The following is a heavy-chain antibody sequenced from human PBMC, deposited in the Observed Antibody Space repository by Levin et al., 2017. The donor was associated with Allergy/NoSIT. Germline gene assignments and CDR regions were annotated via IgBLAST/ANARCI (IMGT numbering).Heavy chain of an antibody. CDR3: ARQMTTVTTDDY. V-gene: IGHV4-34*01. CDR1: GGSFSGYY. Sequence: SETLSLTCAVYGGSFSGYYWSWIRQPPGKGLEWIGEINHSGSTNYNPSLKSRVTISVDTSKNQFSLKLSSVTAADTAVYYCARQMTTVTTDDYWGQGTLVTVSS. J-gene: IGHJ4*02. D-gene: IGHD4-17*01. CDR2: INHSGST.